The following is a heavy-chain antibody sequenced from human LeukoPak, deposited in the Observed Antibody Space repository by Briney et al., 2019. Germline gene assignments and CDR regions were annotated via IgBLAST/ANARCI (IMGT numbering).Heavy chain of an antibody. J-gene: IGHJ4*02. CDR1: GFTFSSYS. V-gene: IGHV3-21*01. CDR2: ISSSSSYI. Sequence: GGSLRLSCAASGFTFSSYSMNWVRQAPGKGLEWVSSISSSSSYIYYADSVKGRSTISRDNAKNSLYLQMNSLRAEDTAVYYCAVVVVPADPFDYWGQGTLVTVSS. D-gene: IGHD2-2*01. CDR3: AVVVVPADPFDY.